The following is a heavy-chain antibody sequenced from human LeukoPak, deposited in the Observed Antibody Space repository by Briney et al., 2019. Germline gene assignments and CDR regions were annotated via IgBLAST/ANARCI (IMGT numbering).Heavy chain of an antibody. D-gene: IGHD1-26*01. CDR1: GFTFSSYW. V-gene: IGHV3-74*01. CDR2: INTDGSRT. Sequence: GGSLRLSCAASGFTFSSYWMHWVRQAPGKGLVWVSRINTDGSRTSYADSVKGRFTISRDNSKNTLYLQMNSLRAEDTAVYYCAKEMGEWEYYMDVWGKGTTVTVSS. J-gene: IGHJ6*03. CDR3: AKEMGEWEYYMDV.